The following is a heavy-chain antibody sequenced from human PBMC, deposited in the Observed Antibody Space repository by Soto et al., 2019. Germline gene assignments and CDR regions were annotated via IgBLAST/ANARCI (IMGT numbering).Heavy chain of an antibody. D-gene: IGHD2-15*01. J-gene: IGHJ4*02. CDR3: TRVGARSCSGATCPMAY. CDR2: IYYRGST. CDR1: GGSVSRGSYY. Sequence: SETLSLTCTVSGGSVSRGSYYCSWIRQPPGKGLEWIGYIYYRGSTNYNPSLKSRVTISVDTSKNQFSLNVSSVTAADTAVYYCTRVGARSCSGATCPMAYWGQGALVTVSS. V-gene: IGHV4-61*01.